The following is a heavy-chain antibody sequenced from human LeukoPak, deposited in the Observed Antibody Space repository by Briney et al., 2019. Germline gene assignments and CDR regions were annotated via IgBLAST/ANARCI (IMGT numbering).Heavy chain of an antibody. CDR3: ARAGCSGGSCSLLYYYYYGMDV. D-gene: IGHD2-15*01. V-gene: IGHV4-59*01. Sequence: SETLSLTCTVSGGSISSYYWSWIRQPPGKGLEWIGYIYYSGSTNYNPSLKSRVTISVDTSKNQFSLKLSSVTAADTAVYYCARAGCSGGSCSLLYYYYYGMDVWGQGTTVTVSS. CDR1: GGSISSYY. J-gene: IGHJ6*02. CDR2: IYYSGST.